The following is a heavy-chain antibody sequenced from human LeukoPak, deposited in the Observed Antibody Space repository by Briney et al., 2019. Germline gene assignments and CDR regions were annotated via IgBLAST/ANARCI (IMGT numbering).Heavy chain of an antibody. CDR1: GYTFTSYG. D-gene: IGHD2-21*02. V-gene: IGHV1-18*01. J-gene: IGHJ5*02. Sequence: ASVNVSCKASGYTFTSYGISWVRQAPGQGLEWMGWISAYNGNTNYAQKLQGRVTMTTDASTSTAYMELRSLRSDDTAVYYCARDPYCGGDCYSYNWFDPWGQGTLVTVSS. CDR3: ARDPYCGGDCYSYNWFDP. CDR2: ISAYNGNT.